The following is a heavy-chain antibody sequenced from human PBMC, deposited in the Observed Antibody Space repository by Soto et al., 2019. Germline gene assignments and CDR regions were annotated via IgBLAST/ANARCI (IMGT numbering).Heavy chain of an antibody. D-gene: IGHD4-4*01. CDR2: ISYDGSYQ. J-gene: IGHJ4*02. Sequence: GGSLRLSCAASGFSFSSYAMHWVRQAPGKGLEWVALISYDGSYQHYRDSVKGRFTISRDNSRNTVYVQMSSLRDEDTAVYYCVREVDYSPYYFDYWGQGTLVTVSS. CDR1: GFSFSSYA. V-gene: IGHV3-30-3*01. CDR3: VREVDYSPYYFDY.